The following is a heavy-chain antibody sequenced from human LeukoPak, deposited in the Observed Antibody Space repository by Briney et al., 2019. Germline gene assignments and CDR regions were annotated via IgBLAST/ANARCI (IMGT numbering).Heavy chain of an antibody. D-gene: IGHD3-9*01. J-gene: IGHJ6*03. CDR1: GYTFTGYY. V-gene: IGHV1-2*02. Sequence: GASVKVSCKASGYTFTGYYMHWVRQAPGQGLEWMGWINPNSGGTNYAQKFQGRVTMTRDTSISTAYMELSRLRSDDTAVYYCARDRVLRYFDWLLLGPVNYYYYYMDVWGKGTTVTVSS. CDR2: INPNSGGT. CDR3: ARDRVLRYFDWLLLGPVNYYYYYMDV.